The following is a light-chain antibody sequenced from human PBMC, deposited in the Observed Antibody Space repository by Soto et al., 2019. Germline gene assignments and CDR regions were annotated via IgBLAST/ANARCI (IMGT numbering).Light chain of an antibody. J-gene: IGKJ3*01. CDR1: QSISSW. V-gene: IGKV1-5*03. CDR2: KAS. Sequence: DIQMTQSPSTLSASVGDRVTITCRASQSISSWLAWYQQKPGKAPKLLIYKASSLESGVPSRFSGSGSGTDFTLTISRLQPEDSAAYYCQVYGSFFGPGTKVDLK. CDR3: QVYGSF.